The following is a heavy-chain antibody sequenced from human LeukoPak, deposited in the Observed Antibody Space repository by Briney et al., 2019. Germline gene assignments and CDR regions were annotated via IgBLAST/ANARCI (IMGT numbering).Heavy chain of an antibody. D-gene: IGHD1-1*01. CDR2: IGTAGDT. CDR1: GFTFSDYD. J-gene: IGHJ4*02. CDR3: ARVAKERVGGVYYFDY. V-gene: IGHV3-13*01. Sequence: PGGSLRLSCAASGFTFSDYDMHWVRQATGKGMEWVSAIGTAGDTYYTGSLKVRFTISRENANNSFYLQMNRLRAADTAVYYCARVAKERVGGVYYFDYWGQGTLVTVSS.